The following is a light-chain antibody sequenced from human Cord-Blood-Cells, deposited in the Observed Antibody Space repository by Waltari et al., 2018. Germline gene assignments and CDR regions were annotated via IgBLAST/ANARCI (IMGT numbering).Light chain of an antibody. CDR1: QSVSSRY. CDR3: QQYGSSPPYS. CDR2: GAS. Sequence: ELVLTQSPGTLSLSPGARAPLSCRASQSVSSRYLAWYQQKPGQAPRLLIYGASSRATGIPDRFSGSGSGTDFTLTISRLEPEDFAVYYCQQYGSSPPYSFGQGTKLEIK. J-gene: IGKJ2*03. V-gene: IGKV3-20*01.